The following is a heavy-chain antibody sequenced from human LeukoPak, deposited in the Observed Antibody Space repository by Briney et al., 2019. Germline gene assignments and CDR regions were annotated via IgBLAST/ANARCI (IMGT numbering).Heavy chain of an antibody. CDR1: GFTFSSHV. Sequence: GGSLRLSCAASGFTFSSHVMSWVRQAPGKGLEWVSAISGSGGSTYYADSVKGRFTISRDNSKNTLYLQMNSLRAEDTAIYYCAKDCLDSCGWFGAFDIWGQGTMVTVSS. D-gene: IGHD6-19*01. CDR2: ISGSGGST. CDR3: AKDCLDSCGWFGAFDI. J-gene: IGHJ3*02. V-gene: IGHV3-23*01.